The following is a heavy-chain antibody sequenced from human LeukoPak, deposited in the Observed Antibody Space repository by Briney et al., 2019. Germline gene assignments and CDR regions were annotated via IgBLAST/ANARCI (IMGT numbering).Heavy chain of an antibody. CDR2: ITPMFGTA. J-gene: IGHJ4*02. V-gene: IGHV1-69*13. Sequence: SVKVSCKASGRTFSRSGISWVRQAPGQGLEWMGGITPMFGTANYAQKFQGRVTITADESTSTAYLELTSLRSEDTAIYYCARDAAIFDSSGYYFLWWGQGALVTVSS. CDR1: GRTFSRSG. D-gene: IGHD3-22*01. CDR3: ARDAAIFDSSGYYFLW.